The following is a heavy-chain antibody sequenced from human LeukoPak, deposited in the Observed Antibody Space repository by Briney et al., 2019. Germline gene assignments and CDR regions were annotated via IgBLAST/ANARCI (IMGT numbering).Heavy chain of an antibody. CDR1: GGTFSSYA. J-gene: IGHJ6*02. D-gene: IGHD1-26*01. CDR3: ARVIVGATYYYYYGMDV. CDR2: IIPILGIA. V-gene: IGHV1-69*04. Sequence: GASVKVSCKASGGTFSSYAISWVRQAPGQGLEWMGRIIPILGIANYAQKFQGRVTITADKSTSTAYMELSSLRSEDTAVYYCARVIVGATYYYYYGMDVWGQGTTVTVSS.